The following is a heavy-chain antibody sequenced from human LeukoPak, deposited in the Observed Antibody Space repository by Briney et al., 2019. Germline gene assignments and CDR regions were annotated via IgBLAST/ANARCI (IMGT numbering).Heavy chain of an antibody. CDR2: IYYSGST. CDR1: GGSISSSTYY. Sequence: SETLSLTCTVSGGSISSSTYYWGWIRQPPGKGLEWIGTIYYSGSTYYNPSLKSRVTISVDTSKNQFSLKLSSVTAADTAVYYCARGGRARGPYYYDSSGYSRQHGWFDPWGQGTLVTVSS. CDR3: ARGGRARGPYYYDSSGYSRQHGWFDP. J-gene: IGHJ5*02. D-gene: IGHD3-22*01. V-gene: IGHV4-39*07.